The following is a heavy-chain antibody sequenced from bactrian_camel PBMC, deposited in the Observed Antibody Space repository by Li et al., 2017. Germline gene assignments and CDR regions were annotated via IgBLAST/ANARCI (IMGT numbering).Heavy chain of an antibody. CDR1: SYTYAALC. Sequence: EVQLVESGGGSVEAGGSLRLSCTFRSYTYAALCMGWFRQAPGLGLEWVARITSDGSRTFYSDSVKGRFTISRDNAKNSMYLQVNNMKSEDTALYYCAMGSGAANDHKGQGTQVTVS. V-gene: IGHV3S19*01. CDR2: ITSDGSRT. J-gene: IGHJ4*01. D-gene: IGHD7*01.